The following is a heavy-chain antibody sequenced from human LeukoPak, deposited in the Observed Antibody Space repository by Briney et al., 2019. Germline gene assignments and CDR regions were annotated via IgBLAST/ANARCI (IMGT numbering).Heavy chain of an antibody. CDR1: GFTFSSYE. CDR2: ISSSGSTI. V-gene: IGHV3-48*03. D-gene: IGHD6-25*01. J-gene: IGHJ5*02. CDR3: ARSIEASANWFDP. Sequence: GGSLRLSCAASGFTFSSYEMNWVRQAPGKGLEWVSYISSSGSTIYYADSVKGRFTISRDNAKNSLYLQMNSLRAEDTAVYYCARSIEASANWFDPWGQGTLVTVSS.